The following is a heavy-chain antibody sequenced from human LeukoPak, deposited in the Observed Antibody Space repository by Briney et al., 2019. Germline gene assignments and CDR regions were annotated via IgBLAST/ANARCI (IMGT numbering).Heavy chain of an antibody. J-gene: IGHJ4*02. V-gene: IGHV3-7*03. CDR1: GFTFSSSW. CDR3: ARGVYYFDY. CDR2: IKEDGGEK. D-gene: IGHD3-16*01. Sequence: GGSLRLSYAASGFTFSSSWMAWVRQAPGKGLEWVANIKEDGGEKYCVDSVKGRFTISRDNAKNSLFLQMMSLRAEDTAVYYCARGVYYFDYWGQGTLVTVSS.